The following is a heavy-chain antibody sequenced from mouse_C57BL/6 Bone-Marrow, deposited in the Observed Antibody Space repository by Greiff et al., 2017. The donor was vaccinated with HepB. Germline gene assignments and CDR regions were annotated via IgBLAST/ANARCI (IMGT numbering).Heavy chain of an antibody. CDR1: GYTFTSYW. CDR3: ARARGDYDDLAWFAY. V-gene: IGHV1-72*01. Sequence: VKLQQPGAELVKPGASVKLSCKASGYTFTSYWMHWVKQRPGRGLEWIGRIDPNSGGTKYNEKFKSKATLTEDKPSSTAYMQLSSLTSEDSAVYYCARARGDYDDLAWFAYWGQGTLVTVSA. D-gene: IGHD2-4*01. J-gene: IGHJ3*01. CDR2: IDPNSGGT.